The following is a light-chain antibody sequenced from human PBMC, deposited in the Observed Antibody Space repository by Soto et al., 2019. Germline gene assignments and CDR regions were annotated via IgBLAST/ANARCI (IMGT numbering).Light chain of an antibody. Sequence: EILMTQSPATLSVSPGERATLSCRASQSVTTNLAWYQQKPGQAPRLLIYGASIRATGIPARFSGSGSGTEFTLTISSLQSEHFAVYYCQQRSNWPITFGQGTRLEIK. J-gene: IGKJ5*01. CDR1: QSVTTN. CDR3: QQRSNWPIT. CDR2: GAS. V-gene: IGKV3-15*01.